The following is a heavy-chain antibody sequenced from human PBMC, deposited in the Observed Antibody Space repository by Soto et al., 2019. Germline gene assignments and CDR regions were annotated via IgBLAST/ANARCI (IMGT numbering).Heavy chain of an antibody. J-gene: IGHJ4*02. D-gene: IGHD3-22*01. CDR2: IYYSGST. CDR3: ARPYDSSGSYLPFDY. CDR1: GGSISSGDYY. Sequence: SETLSLTCTVSGGSISSGDYYWSWIRQHPGKGLEWIGYIYYSGSTYYNPSLKSRVTISVDTSKNQFSLKLSSVTAADTAVYYCARPYDSSGSYLPFDYWGQGTLVTVSS. V-gene: IGHV4-31*03.